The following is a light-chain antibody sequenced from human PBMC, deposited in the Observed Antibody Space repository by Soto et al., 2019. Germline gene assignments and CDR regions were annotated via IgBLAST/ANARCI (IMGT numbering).Light chain of an antibody. V-gene: IGKV1-39*01. Sequence: DIQMTQSPSSLSASVGDRVTITCRASQSIDTNLNWYQQKPGEAPKLLIYIASNLQSGVPSRFSGSDSGTDFTLTISSLQPDDFATYYCQQSFSIPYTFGQGTKLEI. CDR3: QQSFSIPYT. J-gene: IGKJ2*01. CDR1: QSIDTN. CDR2: IAS.